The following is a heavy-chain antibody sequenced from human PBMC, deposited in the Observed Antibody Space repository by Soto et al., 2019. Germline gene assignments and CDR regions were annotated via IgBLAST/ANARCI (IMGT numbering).Heavy chain of an antibody. CDR3: ARLLIHYYDTSGYSPTHYYYYGMDV. V-gene: IGHV5-51*01. CDR1: GYSFTSYW. Sequence: PGESLKISCKGSGYSFTSYWIGWVRQMPGKGLEWMGIIYPGDSDTRYSPSFQGQVTISADKSISTAYLQWSSLKASDTAMYYCARLLIHYYDTSGYSPTHYYYYGMDVWGQGTTVTVSS. CDR2: IYPGDSDT. J-gene: IGHJ6*02. D-gene: IGHD3-22*01.